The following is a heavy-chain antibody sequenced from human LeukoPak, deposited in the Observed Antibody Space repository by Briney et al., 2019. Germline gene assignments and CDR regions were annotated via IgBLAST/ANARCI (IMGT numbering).Heavy chain of an antibody. D-gene: IGHD3-22*01. J-gene: IGHJ3*02. V-gene: IGHV3-74*01. CDR3: AREYNSGPKQTDAFDI. CDR2: ISGDEIWT. CDR1: GFTFSNHW. Sequence: GGSLRLSCAASGFTFSNHWMHWVRQAPGKGLVWVSRISGDEIWTSYAESVKGRFIISRHNAKDTLYLQMNSLRTEDTAVYYCAREYNSGPKQTDAFDIWGQGKMVTVSS.